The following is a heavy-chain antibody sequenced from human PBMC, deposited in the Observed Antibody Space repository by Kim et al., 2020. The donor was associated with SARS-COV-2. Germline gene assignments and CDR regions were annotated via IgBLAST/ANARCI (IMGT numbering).Heavy chain of an antibody. D-gene: IGHD6-13*01. V-gene: IGHV3-30*04. CDR1: GFTFSSYA. J-gene: IGHJ4*02. Sequence: GGSLRLSCAASGFTFSSYAMHWVRQAPGKGLEWVAVISYDGSNKYYADSVKGRFTISRDNSKNTLYLQMNSLRAEDTAVYYCARAVAAAVPYFDYWGQG. CDR3: ARAVAAAVPYFDY. CDR2: ISYDGSNK.